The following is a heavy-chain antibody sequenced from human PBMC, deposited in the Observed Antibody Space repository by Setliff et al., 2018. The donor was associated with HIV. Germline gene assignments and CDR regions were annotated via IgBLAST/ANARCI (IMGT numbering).Heavy chain of an antibody. CDR2: IYTSGST. V-gene: IGHV4-4*07. Sequence: PSETLSLTCTVSGGSISSYDWSWIRQPAGKGLEWIGRIYTSGSTNYNPSLKSRVTMSVDTSKNQFSLKLSSVTAADTAVYYCARVPRITMVRGVIITLSYFDYWGQGTLVTVSS. CDR1: GGSISSYD. D-gene: IGHD3-10*01. CDR3: ARVPRITMVRGVIITLSYFDY. J-gene: IGHJ4*02.